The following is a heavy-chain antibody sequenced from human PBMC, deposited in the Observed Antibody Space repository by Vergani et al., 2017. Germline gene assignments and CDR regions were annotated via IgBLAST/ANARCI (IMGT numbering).Heavy chain of an antibody. CDR1: GYTFTDYD. CDR3: ARDRADSAFYYYGMDV. Sequence: QVQLVQSGAEVNKPGASLKVSCKASGYTFTDYDMHWVRQAPGQGLEWVGWINPNSGGTNYAQKFQGRVTMTRDTSISTAYMELSRLRSDDTAVYYCARDRADSAFYYYGMDVWGQGTTVTVSS. D-gene: IGHD2-2*01. CDR2: INPNSGGT. J-gene: IGHJ6*02. V-gene: IGHV1-2*02.